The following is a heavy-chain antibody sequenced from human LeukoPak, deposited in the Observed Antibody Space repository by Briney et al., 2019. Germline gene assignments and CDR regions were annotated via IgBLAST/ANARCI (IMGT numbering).Heavy chain of an antibody. CDR2: ISRTSNYI. V-gene: IGHV3-21*04. Sequence: PGGSLRLSCAASGFIFSDQNMNWVRQAPGKGLEWVSSISRTSNYIYYADSVKGRFTISRDNANNSLYLQMNSLRAEDTAVYYCARGRPRRIAAAGTYYYYGMDVWGQGTTVTVSS. J-gene: IGHJ6*02. CDR3: ARGRPRRIAAAGTYYYYGMDV. D-gene: IGHD6-13*01. CDR1: GFIFSDQN.